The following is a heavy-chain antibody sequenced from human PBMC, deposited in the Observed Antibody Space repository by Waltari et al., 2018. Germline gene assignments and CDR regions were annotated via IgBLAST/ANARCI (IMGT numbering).Heavy chain of an antibody. Sequence: QVQLQQWGAGLLKPSETLSLTCAVSGGSLSGHWWRWIRKPPGKGLEWNGEIKESGNTNSRPSLKSRAAISVDTSRNQFSLKLSSVTAADTAIYYCARHRDPGHSFDVWGQGTVTVSS. CDR1: GGSLSGHW. D-gene: IGHD2-21*01. J-gene: IGHJ3*01. V-gene: IGHV4-34*01. CDR2: IKESGNT. CDR3: ARHRDPGHSFDV.